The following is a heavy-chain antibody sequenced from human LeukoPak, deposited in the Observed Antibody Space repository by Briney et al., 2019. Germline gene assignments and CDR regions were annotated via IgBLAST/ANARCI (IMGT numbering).Heavy chain of an antibody. J-gene: IGHJ4*02. CDR1: GYTFTGYY. D-gene: IGHD1-14*01. CDR2: INPNSGGT. CDR3: ARSRGKPNYFDY. V-gene: IGHV1-2*02. Sequence: ASVKVSCTASGYTFTGYYMHWVRQAPGQGLEWMGWINPNSGGTNYAQKFQGRVTMTRDTSISTAYMELSRLRSDDTAVYYCARSRGKPNYFDYWGQGTLVTVSS.